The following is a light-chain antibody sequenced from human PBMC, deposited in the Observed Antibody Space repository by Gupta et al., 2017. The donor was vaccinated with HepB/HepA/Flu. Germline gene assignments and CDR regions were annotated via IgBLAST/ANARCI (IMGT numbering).Light chain of an antibody. J-gene: IGKJ4*01. Sequence: EIVMKQSPATLSVSPGESVTLSCRASQSVGSNLAWYQQKPGQAPRLLIYGASTRPTGVPARFSGDGSGTEFTLTISSLQSEDFAIYSCQQYNSYPLTFGGGTKVEIK. V-gene: IGKV3-15*01. CDR2: GAS. CDR1: QSVGSN. CDR3: QQYNSYPLT.